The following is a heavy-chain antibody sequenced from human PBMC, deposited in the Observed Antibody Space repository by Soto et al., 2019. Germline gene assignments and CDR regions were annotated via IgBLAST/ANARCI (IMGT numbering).Heavy chain of an antibody. V-gene: IGHV1-58*02. Sequence: EASVKVSCKASGFTFTSSAMQWVRQARGQRLEWIGWIVVGSGNTNYAQKFQERVTITRDMSTSTAYMELSSLRSEDTAVYYCAAAYGSGSYSAFDIWGQGTMVTVSS. CDR2: IVVGSGNT. D-gene: IGHD3-10*01. CDR3: AAAYGSGSYSAFDI. CDR1: GFTFTSSA. J-gene: IGHJ3*02.